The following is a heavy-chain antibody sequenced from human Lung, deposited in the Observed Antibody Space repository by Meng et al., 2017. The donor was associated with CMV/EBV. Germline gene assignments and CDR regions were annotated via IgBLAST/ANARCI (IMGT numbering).Heavy chain of an antibody. CDR2: IRNKANRDTT. CDR3: ARWTRGRCDC. Sequence: GGSLRLXCAASGFTCSDHYMDWVRQAPGKGLECVCRIRNKANRDTTEYAASVKGRFTISRDDSRNSLYLQMYSQKTEDTAVYYCARWTRGRCDCRGQGTLVTVSS. V-gene: IGHV3-72*01. J-gene: IGHJ4*02. D-gene: IGHD6-19*01. CDR1: GFTCSDHY.